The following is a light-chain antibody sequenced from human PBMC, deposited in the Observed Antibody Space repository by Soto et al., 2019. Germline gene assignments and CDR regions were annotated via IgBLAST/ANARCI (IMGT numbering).Light chain of an antibody. Sequence: QSVLTQPASVSRSPGQSITISCTGTSSDVGSYDLVSRYQQPPGKAPKLMIYEDTKRPSGISTRFSGSKSGNAASLTISGLQAEDEADYYCCSYAGSGTFVFGTGTKVTVL. CDR1: SSDVGSYDL. V-gene: IGLV2-23*01. J-gene: IGLJ1*01. CDR2: EDT. CDR3: CSYAGSGTFV.